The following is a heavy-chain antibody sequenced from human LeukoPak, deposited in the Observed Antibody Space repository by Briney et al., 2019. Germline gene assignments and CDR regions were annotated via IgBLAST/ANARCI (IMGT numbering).Heavy chain of an antibody. Sequence: SETLSLTCTVFGVSVTTSGYYGAWIRQPPGRGLEWIGSISYSGITYYKPSLRGRVTISGDTAKNQFSLKLSSVTVADTAVYYCARHNDYASLMDVWGQGTTVTVSS. V-gene: IGHV4-39*01. J-gene: IGHJ6*02. CDR3: ARHNDYASLMDV. CDR2: ISYSGIT. CDR1: GVSVTTSGYY. D-gene: IGHD2-2*01.